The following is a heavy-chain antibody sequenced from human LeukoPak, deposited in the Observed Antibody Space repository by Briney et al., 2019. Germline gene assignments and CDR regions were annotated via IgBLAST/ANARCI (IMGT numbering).Heavy chain of an antibody. J-gene: IGHJ2*01. CDR1: GFTFSKDD. Sequence: GGSLRLSCAASGFTFSKDDVHWVRQAPGKFLEWVGAMGVTSDTYYAESVKGRFNISREDAANSLYLQMRSLGAGDTALYYCTKEFCGSRAACAGGYYYDFWGRGALVTVSS. D-gene: IGHD2-15*01. CDR2: MGVTSDT. CDR3: TKEFCGSRAACAGGYYYDF. V-gene: IGHV3-13*01.